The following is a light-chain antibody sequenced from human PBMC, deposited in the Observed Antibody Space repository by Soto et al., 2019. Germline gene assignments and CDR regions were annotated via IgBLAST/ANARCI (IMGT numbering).Light chain of an antibody. Sequence: EIVMTQSPATLSVSPGERATLSCRASKSVSPNLSWYQQKPGQAPRLLIYGASTRATGIPARFSGSGSGTELTLTISSLQSEDFAVYYCHQYNNWPPLTFGGGTKVEIK. CDR2: GAS. CDR1: KSVSPN. J-gene: IGKJ4*01. CDR3: HQYNNWPPLT. V-gene: IGKV3-15*01.